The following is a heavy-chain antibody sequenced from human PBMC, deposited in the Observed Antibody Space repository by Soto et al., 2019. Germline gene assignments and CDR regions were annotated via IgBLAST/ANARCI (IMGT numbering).Heavy chain of an antibody. CDR3: ARRAFGSSRSFDI. J-gene: IGHJ3*02. V-gene: IGHV3-23*01. CDR1: GFTFSSHP. Sequence: GGSLRLSCRVSGFTFSSHPMSWVRQAPERGLEWVSGISDSGGLTYNADSVKGRFTISRDNSKNTLYLQMNSLRAEDTALYYCARRAFGSSRSFDIWGQGTMVTVSS. D-gene: IGHD6-6*01. CDR2: ISDSGGLT.